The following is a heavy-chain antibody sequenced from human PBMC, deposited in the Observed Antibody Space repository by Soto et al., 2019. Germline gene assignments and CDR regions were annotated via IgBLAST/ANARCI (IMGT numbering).Heavy chain of an antibody. J-gene: IGHJ4*02. CDR2: IIPIFGTA. D-gene: IGHD1-26*01. V-gene: IGHV1-69*01. Sequence: QVQLVQSGAEVKKPGSSVKVSCKASGGTFSSYAISWVRQAPGQGLEWMGGIIPIFGTANYAQKFQGRVTITADESTSTAYMELSSLRSEDTAVYSCARAGGGHWELLGGFDYWGQGTLVTVSS. CDR3: ARAGGGHWELLGGFDY. CDR1: GGTFSSYA.